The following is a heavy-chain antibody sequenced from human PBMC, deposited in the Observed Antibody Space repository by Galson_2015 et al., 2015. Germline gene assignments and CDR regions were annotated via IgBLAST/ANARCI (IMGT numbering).Heavy chain of an antibody. J-gene: IGHJ4*02. CDR2: IYTSGST. V-gene: IGHV4-61*02. Sequence: TLSLTCTVSGGSISSGSYYWSWIRQPAGKGLEWIGRIYTSGSTYYNPSLKSRVTISVDTSKNQFSLKLSSVTAADTAVYYCARESYCSSTSCFRPPAFDYWGQGTLVTVSS. D-gene: IGHD2-2*01. CDR3: ARESYCSSTSCFRPPAFDY. CDR1: GGSISSGSYY.